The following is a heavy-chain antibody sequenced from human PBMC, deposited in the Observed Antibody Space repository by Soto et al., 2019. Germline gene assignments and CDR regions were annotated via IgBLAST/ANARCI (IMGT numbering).Heavy chain of an antibody. CDR1: GFSFSRFE. J-gene: IGHJ4*02. D-gene: IGHD1-26*01. V-gene: IGHV3-48*03. Sequence: GGPLRLSCAASGFSFSRFEMDWVRQAPGKGLEWVSYISSSSDVIYYADSVKGRFTISRDNAKNSLYLQMSSLRAEDTAVYFCAKDLGSYLSPAFDYWGLGTLVTVS. CDR3: AKDLGSYLSPAFDY. CDR2: ISSSSDVI.